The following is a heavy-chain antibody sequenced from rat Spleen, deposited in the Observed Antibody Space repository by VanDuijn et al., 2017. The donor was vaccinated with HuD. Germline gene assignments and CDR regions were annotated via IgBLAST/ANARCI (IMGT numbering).Heavy chain of an antibody. CDR3: TSASYRGALMYTTDY. V-gene: IGHV5-22*01. J-gene: IGHJ2*01. D-gene: IGHD1-6*01. CDR2: ISYEGRST. CDR1: GFTFSDYY. Sequence: EVQLVESGGGLVQPGRSLKLSCAASGFTFSDYYMAWVRQAPKKGLEWVASISYEGRSTYYGDSVKGRFTISRDNAKSNLHLQMNRLRSEATATYYCTSASYRGALMYTTDYWGQGVIGTVSS.